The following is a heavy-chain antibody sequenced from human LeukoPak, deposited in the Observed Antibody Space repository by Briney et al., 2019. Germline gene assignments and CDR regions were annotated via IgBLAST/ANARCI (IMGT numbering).Heavy chain of an antibody. D-gene: IGHD3-16*02. CDR3: ARDDGSYDYVWGSYRFDY. J-gene: IGHJ4*02. Sequence: SQTLSLTCTVSGGSISSGSYYWSWIRQPAGKGLEWIGRIYTSGSTNYNPSLKSRVTISVDTSKNQFSLKLSSVTAADTAVYYCARDDGSYDYVWGSYRFDYWGQGTLVAVSS. CDR1: GGSISSGSYY. CDR2: IYTSGST. V-gene: IGHV4-61*02.